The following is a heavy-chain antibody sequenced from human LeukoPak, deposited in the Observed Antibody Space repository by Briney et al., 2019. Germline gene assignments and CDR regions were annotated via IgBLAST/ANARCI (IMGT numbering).Heavy chain of an antibody. Sequence: PSETLSLTCTVSGDSVSSGSYYWSWIRLPPGKGLEWIGYIYYNGGTNYNPSLKSRVTMSVDTSKNLFSLKVTSVTAADTAVYYCAAAPNPHYFDYWGQGTLVTVSS. CDR3: AAAPNPHYFDY. D-gene: IGHD6-13*01. CDR2: IYYNGGT. J-gene: IGHJ4*02. CDR1: GDSVSSGSYY. V-gene: IGHV4-61*01.